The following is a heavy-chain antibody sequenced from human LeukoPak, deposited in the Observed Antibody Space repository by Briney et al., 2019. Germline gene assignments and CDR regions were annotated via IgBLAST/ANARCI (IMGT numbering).Heavy chain of an antibody. Sequence: PSETLSLTRTVSGASISSYYWSWIRQPPGKGLEWIGYIYYSGSTNYNPSLKSRVTISVDTSKNQFSLKLNSVTAADTAVYYCARSRSSSWFLFDYWGQGTLVTVSS. CDR2: IYYSGST. J-gene: IGHJ4*02. D-gene: IGHD6-13*01. CDR1: GASISSYY. V-gene: IGHV4-59*01. CDR3: ARSRSSSWFLFDY.